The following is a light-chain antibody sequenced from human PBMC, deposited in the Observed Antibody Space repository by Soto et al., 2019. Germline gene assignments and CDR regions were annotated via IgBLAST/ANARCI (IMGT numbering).Light chain of an antibody. V-gene: IGKV1-39*01. J-gene: IGKJ1*01. Sequence: DIHMTQSPSSLAAYVRDRVTITARASQSISTYLNWYQQKQGKAPQLLIYGASSLQSGVPSRFSGSGSGTDVTLTISCLQPEDFGTYYCQQSFSTPRTFGKGTKVDI. CDR2: GAS. CDR3: QQSFSTPRT. CDR1: QSISTY.